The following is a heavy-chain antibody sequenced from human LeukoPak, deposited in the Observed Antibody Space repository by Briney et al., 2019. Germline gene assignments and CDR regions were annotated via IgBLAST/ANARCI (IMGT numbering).Heavy chain of an antibody. J-gene: IGHJ4*02. CDR3: LIVVTAVYYFDY. CDR2: IIPIFGTA. V-gene: IGHV1-69*05. Sequence: SVKVSCKASGGTFSSYAISWVRQAPGQGLEWMGRIIPIFGTANYAQKFQGRVTITTDESTSAAYMELSSLRSEDTAVYYCLIVVTAVYYFDYWGQGTLVTVSS. CDR1: GGTFSSYA. D-gene: IGHD2-21*02.